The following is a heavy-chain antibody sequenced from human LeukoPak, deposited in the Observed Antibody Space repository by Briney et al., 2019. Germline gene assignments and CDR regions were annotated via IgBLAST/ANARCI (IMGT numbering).Heavy chain of an antibody. Sequence: VASVKVSCKASGYTFTSYGISWVRQAPGQGLEWMGWISAYNGNTNYAQKLQGRVTMTTDTSTSTAYMGLRSLRSDDTAVYYCASARAGYFDWLLNYWGQGTLVTVSS. CDR2: ISAYNGNT. V-gene: IGHV1-18*01. J-gene: IGHJ4*02. D-gene: IGHD3-9*01. CDR1: GYTFTSYG. CDR3: ASARAGYFDWLLNY.